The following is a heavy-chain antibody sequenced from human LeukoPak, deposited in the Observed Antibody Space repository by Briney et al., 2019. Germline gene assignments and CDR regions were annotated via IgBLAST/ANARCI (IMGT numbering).Heavy chain of an antibody. CDR3: AKDVYYYDSSAYSSLDY. V-gene: IGHV3-30*02. CDR1: GFSFNNYG. CDR2: IWYDGSNK. D-gene: IGHD3-22*01. Sequence: GGSLTLSCAVSGFSFNNYGMYWVRQAPGKGLEWVAFIWYDGSNKFYVDSVKGRFSISRDNSKNTLYLQMNSLRAEDTAVYYCAKDVYYYDSSAYSSLDYWGQGTLVTVSS. J-gene: IGHJ4*02.